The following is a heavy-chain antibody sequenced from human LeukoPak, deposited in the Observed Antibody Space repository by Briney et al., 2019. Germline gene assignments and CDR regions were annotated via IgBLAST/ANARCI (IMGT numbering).Heavy chain of an antibody. CDR3: ARFYVDIEPL. J-gene: IGHJ4*02. Sequence: SVKVSCKASGGTFSSYAISWVRQAPGQGLEWMGRIIPILGIANYAQKFQGRVTITADKSTSTAYMELSSLRSEDTVVYYCARFYVDIEPLWGQGTLVTVSS. CDR1: GGTFSSYA. D-gene: IGHD5-12*01. V-gene: IGHV1-69*04. CDR2: IIPILGIA.